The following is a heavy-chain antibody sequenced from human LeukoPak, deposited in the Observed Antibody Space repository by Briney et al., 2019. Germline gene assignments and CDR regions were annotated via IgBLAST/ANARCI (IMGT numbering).Heavy chain of an antibody. J-gene: IGHJ4*02. D-gene: IGHD2-15*01. V-gene: IGHV4-39*01. CDR2: IYYSGST. CDR3: ARQVLIIVAGEYYFDY. Sequence: PSETLSLTCTVSGGSISSSSYYWGWIRQPPGKGLEWIGSIYYSGSTYYNPSLKSRVTISVDTSKNQFSLKLSSVTAADTAVYYCARQVLIIVAGEYYFDYWGQGTLVTVSS. CDR1: GGSISSSSYY.